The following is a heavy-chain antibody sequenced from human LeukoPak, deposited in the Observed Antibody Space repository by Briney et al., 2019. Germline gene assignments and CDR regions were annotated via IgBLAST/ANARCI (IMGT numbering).Heavy chain of an antibody. CDR2: INTYSANT. V-gene: IGHV1-18*01. Sequence: ASVKVSCKASGYTFNNHDINWVRQSPGRRLEWMGWINTYSANTNYAQELQDRVIMTTDTSTSTAYMELRSLRSDDTAVYYCAREGGIARPPYLYYYIDVWGKGTTVTVSS. CDR3: AREGGIARPPYLYYYIDV. D-gene: IGHD6-6*01. CDR1: GYTFNNHD. J-gene: IGHJ6*03.